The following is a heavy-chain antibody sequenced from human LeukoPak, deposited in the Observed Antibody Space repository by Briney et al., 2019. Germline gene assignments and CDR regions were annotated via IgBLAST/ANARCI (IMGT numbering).Heavy chain of an antibody. Sequence: SGGSLRLSCAPSGFTFSSYWMHWVRQAPGQGLVWVSRINTDGSTITYADSVQGRFTISRDNAKNTLYLQMNSLRGDDTAVYFCARERKSSTSMDYWGQGTLVTVSS. CDR3: ARERKSSTSMDY. D-gene: IGHD2-2*01. V-gene: IGHV3-74*01. CDR1: GFTFSSYW. J-gene: IGHJ4*02. CDR2: INTDGSTI.